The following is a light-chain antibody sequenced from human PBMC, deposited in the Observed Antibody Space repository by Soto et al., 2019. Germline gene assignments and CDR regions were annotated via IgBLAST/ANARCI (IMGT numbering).Light chain of an antibody. V-gene: IGKV3-20*01. Sequence: ETVLTQSPGSLSWSPGERATLSCRASQSVSSSDLAWYQQKPGQAPRLLIYGASSRATAIPDRFSGSGSGTEFTLTISRLEPEDFAVYYCQQYGRSPLWTFGQGTKVEIK. CDR3: QQYGRSPLWT. J-gene: IGKJ1*01. CDR2: GAS. CDR1: QSVSSSD.